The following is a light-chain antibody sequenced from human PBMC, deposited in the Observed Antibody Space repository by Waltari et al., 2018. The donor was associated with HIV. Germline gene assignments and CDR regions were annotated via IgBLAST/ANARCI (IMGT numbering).Light chain of an antibody. CDR3: QSYDSSLSGSWV. Sequence: QSVLTQPPSVSGAPGQRVTLPCTGSSSNIGAGYAVHLYQQLPGTAPKLLIYGSINRPAGVPDRFAGSKSGTSASLAITGLQAEDEADYYCQSYDSSLSGSWVFGGGTKLTVL. CDR2: GSI. J-gene: IGLJ3*02. V-gene: IGLV1-40*01. CDR1: SSNIGAGYA.